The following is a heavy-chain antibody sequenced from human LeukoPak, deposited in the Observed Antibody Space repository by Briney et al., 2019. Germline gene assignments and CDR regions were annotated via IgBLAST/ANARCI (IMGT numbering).Heavy chain of an antibody. D-gene: IGHD2-2*01. CDR1: GGSISSGSYY. J-gene: IGHJ5*02. V-gene: IGHV4-61*02. CDR3: ASLVVLAAWFDP. Sequence: PSQTLSLTCTVSGGSISSGSYYWSWIRQPAGKGLEWIGRIYTSGSTNYNPSLKSRVTISVDTSKNQFSLKLSSVTAADTAVYYCASLVVLAAWFDPWGQGTLVTVSS. CDR2: IYTSGST.